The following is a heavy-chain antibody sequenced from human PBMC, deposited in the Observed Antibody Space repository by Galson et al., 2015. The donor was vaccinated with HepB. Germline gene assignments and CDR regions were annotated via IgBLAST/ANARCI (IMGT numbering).Heavy chain of an antibody. CDR3: ARGWGLYSSGRYNWFDP. Sequence: SQTLSLTCAVYGGSFSGYYWSWIRQPPGKGLEWIGEINHSGSTNYNPSLKSRVTISVDTSKNQFSLKLSSVTAADTAVYYCARGWGLYSSGRYNWFDPWGQGTLVTVSS. CDR2: INHSGST. D-gene: IGHD6-19*01. CDR1: GGSFSGYY. J-gene: IGHJ5*02. V-gene: IGHV4-34*01.